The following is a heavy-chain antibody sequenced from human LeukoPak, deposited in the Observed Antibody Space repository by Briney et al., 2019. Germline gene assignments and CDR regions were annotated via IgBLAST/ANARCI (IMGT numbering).Heavy chain of an antibody. D-gene: IGHD6-19*01. V-gene: IGHV4-59*01. Sequence: SETLSLTCTVSGGSISSYYWSWIRQPPGKGLEWVGYIYYSGSTNYNPSLKSRVTISVDTSKKQFSLKLSSVTAADTAVYYCARAYRYSSGWGRYYYYYMDVWGKGTTVTIS. CDR1: GGSISSYY. CDR3: ARAYRYSSGWGRYYYYYMDV. CDR2: IYYSGST. J-gene: IGHJ6*03.